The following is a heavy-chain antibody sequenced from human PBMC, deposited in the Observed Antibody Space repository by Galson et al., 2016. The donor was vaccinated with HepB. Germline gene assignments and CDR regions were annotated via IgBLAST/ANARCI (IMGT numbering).Heavy chain of an antibody. CDR1: GFTVTTYY. J-gene: IGHJ4*02. V-gene: IGHV3-53*01. CDR3: ARRINNYGYFDY. CDR2: VYGGDSA. Sequence: SLRLSCAASGFTVTTYYMSWVRQAPGKGLEWVSIVYGGDSASYAASVKGRFTISRDYSKNTLYLQMNSLSAEDTAVYYCARRINNYGYFDYWGQGILVTVSS. D-gene: IGHD5-18*01.